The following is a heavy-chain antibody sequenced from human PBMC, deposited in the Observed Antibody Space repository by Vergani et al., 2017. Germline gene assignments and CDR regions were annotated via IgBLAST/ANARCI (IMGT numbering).Heavy chain of an antibody. CDR3: AKPAGRHYYDSSGYYDY. J-gene: IGHJ4*02. V-gene: IGHV3-30*18. CDR2: ISYDGSNK. D-gene: IGHD3-22*01. Sequence: QVQLVESGGGVVQPGRSLRLSCAASGFTFSSYGMHWVRQAPGKGLEWVAVISYDGSNKYYADSVKGRFTISRDNSKNTLYLQMNGLRAEDTAVYYCAKPAGRHYYDSSGYYDYWGQGTLVTVSS. CDR1: GFTFSSYG.